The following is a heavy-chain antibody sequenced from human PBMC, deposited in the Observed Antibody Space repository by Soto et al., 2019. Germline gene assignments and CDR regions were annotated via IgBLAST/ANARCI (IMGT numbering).Heavy chain of an antibody. V-gene: IGHV1-69*06. Sequence: QVQLVQSGAEVKKPGSSVKVSCKASGGTFSSYAISWVRQAPGQGLEWMGGIIPIFGTANYAQKFQGRVTITAYITTRMGYLELSSLRSDETVLYYCGSGCIVVVPDAVSVLGSSSGCSCYFGMEVRGQATTVTVPS. D-gene: IGHD2-2*01. J-gene: IGHJ6*02. CDR1: GGTFSSYA. CDR3: GSGCIVVVPDAVSVLGSSSGCSCYFGMEV. CDR2: IIPIFGTA.